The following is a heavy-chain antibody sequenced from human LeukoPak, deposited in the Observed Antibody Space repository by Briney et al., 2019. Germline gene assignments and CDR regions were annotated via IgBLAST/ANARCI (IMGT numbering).Heavy chain of an antibody. CDR1: GFPFSNYE. CDR3: AKDSYMIRGGYMDV. J-gene: IGHJ6*03. CDR2: ISSSGSNI. Sequence: GGSLTLSCAASGFPFSNYEFNWARQAPGRGLEWVTYISSSGSNIFYADSVKGRFTISRDNATHSLYLQMNSLRAEGTAFFYCAKDSYMIRGGYMDVYGRG. D-gene: IGHD3-10*01. V-gene: IGHV3-48*03.